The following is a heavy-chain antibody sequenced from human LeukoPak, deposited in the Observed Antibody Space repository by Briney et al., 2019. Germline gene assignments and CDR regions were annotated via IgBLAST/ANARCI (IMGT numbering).Heavy chain of an antibody. J-gene: IGHJ4*02. Sequence: SETLSLTCAVYGVSFSGYYWSWVRQPPGKGLEWIGEINHSGSTNYNPSLKSRVTISVDTSKNQFSLKLSSVTAADTAVYYCARGRVRIAVAVDYFDYWGQGTLVTVSS. V-gene: IGHV4-34*01. D-gene: IGHD6-19*01. CDR3: ARGRVRIAVAVDYFDY. CDR1: GVSFSGYY. CDR2: INHSGST.